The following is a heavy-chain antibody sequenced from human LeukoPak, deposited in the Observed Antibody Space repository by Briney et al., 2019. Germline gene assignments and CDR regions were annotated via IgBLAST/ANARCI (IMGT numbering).Heavy chain of an antibody. CDR3: ARRANYYYYMDV. Sequence: GESLKISCKGSGYSFTSHWIGWVGQMPGKGLEWLGIFYPDDSDTRYSPSFQGQVTISADQSISTAYLQWSSLKASDTAMYYCARRANYYYYMDVWGKGTTVTVSS. CDR2: FYPDDSDT. CDR1: GYSFTSHW. V-gene: IGHV5-51*01. J-gene: IGHJ6*03.